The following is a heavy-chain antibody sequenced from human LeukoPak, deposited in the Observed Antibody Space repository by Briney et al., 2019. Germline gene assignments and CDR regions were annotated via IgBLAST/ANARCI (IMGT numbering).Heavy chain of an antibody. Sequence: GGSLRLSCAASGFTFSTYSMNWVRQAPGKGLEWVSSISSSTSYIYYADSVKGRFTISRDNAKNSLYLQMNSLRAEDTAVYYCARGGEYDILTGYYTAFDIWGQGTMVNDSS. CDR2: ISSSTSYI. D-gene: IGHD3-9*01. CDR3: ARGGEYDILTGYYTAFDI. V-gene: IGHV3-21*01. CDR1: GFTFSTYS. J-gene: IGHJ3*02.